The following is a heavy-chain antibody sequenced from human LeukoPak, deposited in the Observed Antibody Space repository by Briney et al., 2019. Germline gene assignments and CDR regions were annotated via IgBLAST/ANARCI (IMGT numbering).Heavy chain of an antibody. D-gene: IGHD3-9*01. CDR1: GYTFTDFH. Sequence: ASVKVSCKASGYTFTDFHIHWMRQAPGQGLEWMGWINPNSGGTNYAQKLQGRVTMTTDTSTSTAYMELRSLRSDDTAVYYCARDNYDILTGYSETDYWGQGTLVTVSS. CDR3: ARDNYDILTGYSETDY. CDR2: INPNSGGT. J-gene: IGHJ4*02. V-gene: IGHV1-2*02.